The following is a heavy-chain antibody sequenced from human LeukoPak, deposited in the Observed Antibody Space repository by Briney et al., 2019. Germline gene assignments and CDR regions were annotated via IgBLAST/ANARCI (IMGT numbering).Heavy chain of an antibody. Sequence: SVRLSCKASGGTFSSYAISWVRQAPGQGLEWMGGIITIFGTANYAQKFQGRVTITADESTSTAYMELSSLRSEDTAVYYCAISYQRGGFDYWGQGTLVTVSS. V-gene: IGHV1-69*13. D-gene: IGHD2-2*01. CDR3: AISYQRGGFDY. CDR1: GGTFSSYA. CDR2: IITIFGTA. J-gene: IGHJ4*02.